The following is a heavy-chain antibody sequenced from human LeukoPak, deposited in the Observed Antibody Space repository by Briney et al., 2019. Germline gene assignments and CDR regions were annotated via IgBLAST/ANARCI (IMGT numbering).Heavy chain of an antibody. D-gene: IGHD3-22*01. Sequence: PGGSLRLSCAASGFTFSSYWMSWVRQAPGKGPEWVANIKQDESEIYYVGSAKGRFTISRDNAKSSLYLQMNSLRAEDTAMYYCVRVDNSGYLDFWGQGTLVTVSS. J-gene: IGHJ4*02. CDR1: GFTFSSYW. V-gene: IGHV3-7*01. CDR2: IKQDESEI. CDR3: VRVDNSGYLDF.